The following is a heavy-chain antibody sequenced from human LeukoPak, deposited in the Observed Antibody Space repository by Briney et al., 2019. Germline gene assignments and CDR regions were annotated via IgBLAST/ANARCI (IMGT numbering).Heavy chain of an antibody. D-gene: IGHD3-22*01. V-gene: IGHV4-28*01. CDR2: IYYSGST. Sequence: SETLSLTCAVSGYSISSSHWWGWIRQPPGKGLEWIGYIYYSGSTYYSPSLKSRVTVSVDTSKNQFSLKLSSVTAVDTAVYYCARTNGDYYDRPFDYWGQGTLVTVSS. CDR3: ARTNGDYYDRPFDY. CDR1: GYSISSSHW. J-gene: IGHJ4*02.